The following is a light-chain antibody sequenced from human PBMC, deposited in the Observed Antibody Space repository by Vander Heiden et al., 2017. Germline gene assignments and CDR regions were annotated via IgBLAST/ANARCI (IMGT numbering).Light chain of an antibody. CDR3: QYTDSSNQV. Sequence: NFMLTQPHSVSESPGTTVTISCTRRSGSIASNYVQWYQQRPGSSPTMVIYEDNQRHSGVPDRCSGSIDSSSNTASLTIAGMKAEDEDDYDWQYTDSSNQVFGGGTKLTVL. CDR1: SGSIASNY. J-gene: IGLJ3*02. V-gene: IGLV6-57*01. CDR2: EDN.